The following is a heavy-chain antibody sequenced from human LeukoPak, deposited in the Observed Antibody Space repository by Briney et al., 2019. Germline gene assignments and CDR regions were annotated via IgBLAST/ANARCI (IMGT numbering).Heavy chain of an antibody. Sequence: PSETLSLTCTVSGGSISSYYWSWIRQPPGKGLEWIGYIYYSGSTNYNPSLKSRVTISVDTSKNQFSLKLSSVTAADTAVYYCARDDFWVGLRNWGQGTLVTVSS. V-gene: IGHV4-59*01. CDR3: ARDDFWVGLRN. CDR2: IYYSGST. CDR1: GGSISSYY. D-gene: IGHD2-21*02. J-gene: IGHJ4*02.